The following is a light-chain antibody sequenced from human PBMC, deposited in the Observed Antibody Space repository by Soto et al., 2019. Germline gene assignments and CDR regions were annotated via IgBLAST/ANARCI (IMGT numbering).Light chain of an antibody. CDR1: QGITSW. CDR3: QQTTTFPLT. J-gene: IGKJ4*01. CDR2: RAS. V-gene: IGKV1-12*01. Sequence: DIPMTQSPSSVSASVGDRVTITCRASQGITSWLAWYQQKPGKAPKLLIYRASNLQSGVPSRFSGSGSGTYFTLTISGLQPADFATYYCQQTTTFPLTFGGGTKVEIK.